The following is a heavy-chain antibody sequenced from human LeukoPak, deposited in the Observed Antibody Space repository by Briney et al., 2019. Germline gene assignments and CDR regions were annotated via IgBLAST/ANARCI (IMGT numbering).Heavy chain of an antibody. CDR2: ISGSGGST. V-gene: IGHV3-23*01. CDR1: PFTLSSNA. J-gene: IGHJ4*02. Sequence: GGSLRLSCTAFPFTLSSNAMSWVRQAPGKGLEWVSAISGSGGSTYYADSVKGRFTISRDNSRDTLYLQMNSLRAEDTAVYYCAKGYYDYVWGSYYFDYWGQGTLVTVSS. D-gene: IGHD3-16*01. CDR3: AKGYYDYVWGSYYFDY.